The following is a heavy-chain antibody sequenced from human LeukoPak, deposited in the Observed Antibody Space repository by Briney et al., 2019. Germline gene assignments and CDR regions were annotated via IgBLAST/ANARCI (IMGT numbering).Heavy chain of an antibody. CDR1: GFTVSNYA. D-gene: IGHD3-9*01. CDR2: ITGGGSGI. CDR3: ATWGDYDVLTGYYVSDY. V-gene: IGHV3-23*01. J-gene: IGHJ4*02. Sequence: PGASLRLSCAASGFTVSNYAMSWVRQAPGKGLEWVSAITGGGSGIYYADSMKSRFTISRDNSKNTLYLQINSLRAEDTAVYYCATWGDYDVLTGYYVSDYWGQGTLVTVSS.